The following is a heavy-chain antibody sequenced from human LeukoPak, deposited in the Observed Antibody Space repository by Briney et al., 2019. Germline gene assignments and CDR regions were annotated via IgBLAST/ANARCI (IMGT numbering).Heavy chain of an antibody. D-gene: IGHD6-13*01. CDR1: GGSFSGYY. CDR3: ASPSIAAAEHHAFDI. V-gene: IGHV4-34*01. Sequence: TSETLSLTCAVYGGSFSGYYWSWIRQPPGKGLEWIGEINHSGSTNYNPSLKSRVTISVDTSKNQFSLKLSSVTAADTAVYYCASPSIAAAEHHAFDIWGQGTMVTVSS. J-gene: IGHJ3*02. CDR2: INHSGST.